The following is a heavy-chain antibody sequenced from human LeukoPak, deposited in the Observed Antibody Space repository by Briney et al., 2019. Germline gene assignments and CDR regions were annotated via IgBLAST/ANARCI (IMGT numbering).Heavy chain of an antibody. CDR3: ARADPARAFDI. CDR1: GGTFSSYT. CDR2: IIPILGIA. V-gene: IGHV1-69*02. Sequence: SVKVSCKASGGTFSSYTISWVRQAPGQGLEWMGRIIPILGIANYAQKFQGRVTITADKSTSTAYMELSSPRSEDTAVYYCARADPARAFDIWGQGTMVTVSS. J-gene: IGHJ3*02. D-gene: IGHD6-6*01.